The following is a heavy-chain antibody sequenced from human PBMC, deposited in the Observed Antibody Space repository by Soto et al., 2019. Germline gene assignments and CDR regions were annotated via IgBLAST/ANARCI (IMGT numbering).Heavy chain of an antibody. CDR1: GDSISSCGYS. V-gene: IGHV4-30-2*01. D-gene: IGHD2-2*01. CDR2: IYHSGST. J-gene: IGHJ5*02. CDR3: ARVPDR. Sequence: PSETLSLTCTVSGDSISSCGYSWSWIRQPPGKGLEWIGYIYHSGSTYYNPSLKSRVTISVDRSKNQFSLKLSSVTAADTAVYYCARVPDRWGQGTLVTVSS.